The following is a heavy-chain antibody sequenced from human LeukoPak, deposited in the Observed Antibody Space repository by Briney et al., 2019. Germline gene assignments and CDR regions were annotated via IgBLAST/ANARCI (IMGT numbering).Heavy chain of an antibody. J-gene: IGHJ4*02. CDR2: INHSGST. CDR1: GGSISSYY. Sequence: SETLSLTCTVSGGSISSYYWTWIRQPPGKGLEWIGEINHSGSTNYSPSLKSRVTISLDTSRNQFSLKVTSVTAADTAVYYCARRGGVDYWGQGTLVTVSS. D-gene: IGHD3-10*01. V-gene: IGHV4-34*01. CDR3: ARRGGVDY.